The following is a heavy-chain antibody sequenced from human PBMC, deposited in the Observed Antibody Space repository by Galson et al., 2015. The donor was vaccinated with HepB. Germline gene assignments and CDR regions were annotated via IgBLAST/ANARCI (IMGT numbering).Heavy chain of an antibody. V-gene: IGHV3-74*01. D-gene: IGHD3-22*01. J-gene: IGHJ6*02. CDR1: GFTFSSYW. CDR2: INSDGSST. Sequence: SLRLSCAASGFTFSSYWMHWVRQAPGKGLVWVSRINSDGSSTSYADSVKGRFTISRDNAKNTLYLQMNSLRAEDTAVYYCARGTTRTLYYYDSSGLPDYYGMDVWGQGTTVTVSS. CDR3: ARGTTRTLYYYDSSGLPDYYGMDV.